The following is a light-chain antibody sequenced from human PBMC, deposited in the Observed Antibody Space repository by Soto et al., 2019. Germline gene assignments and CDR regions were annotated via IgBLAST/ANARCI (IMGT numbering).Light chain of an antibody. J-gene: IGLJ1*01. CDR2: DVS. V-gene: IGLV2-14*03. CDR3: SSYTTSNTRQIV. Sequence: QSVLTQPASVSGSPGQSITISCTGTSSDVGGYNYVSWYQHHPGKAPKLLIHDVSNRPSGVSNRFSGSKSDNTASLTISGLQPEDEADYYCSSYTTSNTRQIVFGTGPKVTVL. CDR1: SSDVGGYNY.